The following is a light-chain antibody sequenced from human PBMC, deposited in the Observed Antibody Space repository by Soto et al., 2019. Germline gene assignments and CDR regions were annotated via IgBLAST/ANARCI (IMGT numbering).Light chain of an antibody. CDR2: EAS. V-gene: IGKV3-15*01. Sequence: EIVMTQSPATLSVSPGERATLSCRASQSVNSNLAWYQQKRGQAPRLLIYEASSRAAGIPARFSASGSGTEFTLTISGLQSEDFAVYYCEQYNNWPHTFGGGTNVEIK. J-gene: IGKJ4*01. CDR3: EQYNNWPHT. CDR1: QSVNSN.